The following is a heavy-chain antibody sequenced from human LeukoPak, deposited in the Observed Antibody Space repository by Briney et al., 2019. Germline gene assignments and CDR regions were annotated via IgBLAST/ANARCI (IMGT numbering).Heavy chain of an antibody. V-gene: IGHV1-24*01. D-gene: IGHD3-10*01. CDR3: ATDGRLWFGEPDYYYGMDV. Sequence: ASVKVSCKVSGYTLTELSMHRVRQAPGKGLEWMGGFDPEDGETIYAQKFQGRVTMTEDTSTDTAYMELSSLRSEDTAVYYCATDGRLWFGEPDYYYGMDVWGQGTTVTVSS. CDR2: FDPEDGET. J-gene: IGHJ6*02. CDR1: GYTLTELS.